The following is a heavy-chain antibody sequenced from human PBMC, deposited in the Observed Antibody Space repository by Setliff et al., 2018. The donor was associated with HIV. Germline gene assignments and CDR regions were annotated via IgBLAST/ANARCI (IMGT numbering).Heavy chain of an antibody. D-gene: IGHD3-16*01. J-gene: IGHJ4*02. CDR3: ARRTLITGYDY. CDR1: GGSISSHY. V-gene: IGHV4-59*08. Sequence: PSETLSLTCTVSGGSISSHYWIWIRQPPGKGLEWIGYIHYSGATNYNPSLKSRVTISLDTSRTQLSLWLSSVTAADTAVYYCARRTLITGYDYWGQGTLVTVS. CDR2: IHYSGAT.